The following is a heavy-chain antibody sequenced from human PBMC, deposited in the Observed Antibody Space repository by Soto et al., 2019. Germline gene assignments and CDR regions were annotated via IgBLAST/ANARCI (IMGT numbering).Heavy chain of an antibody. CDR1: GFTFSSYG. CDR2: TWYDGSNK. D-gene: IGHD6-13*01. V-gene: IGHV3-33*01. CDR3: ARDRVGWEQQLVKTYYYYGMDV. Sequence: PGGSLRLSCAASGFTFSSYGMHWVRQAPGKGLEWVAVTWYDGSNKYYADSVKGRFTISRDNSKNTLYLQMNSLRAEDTAVYYCARDRVGWEQQLVKTYYYYGMDVWGQGTTVTVSS. J-gene: IGHJ6*02.